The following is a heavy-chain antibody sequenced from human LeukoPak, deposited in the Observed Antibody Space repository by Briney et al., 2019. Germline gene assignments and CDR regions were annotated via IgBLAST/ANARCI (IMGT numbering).Heavy chain of an antibody. Sequence: PSETLSLTCAVYGGSFSAYYWSWIRQPPGKGLEWIGEINHSGSTNYNPSLKSRVTISVDTSKNQFSLKLSSVTAADTAVYYCARQMVRGNKTGYMDVWGKGTTVTISS. D-gene: IGHD3-10*01. V-gene: IGHV4-34*01. CDR1: GGSFSAYY. J-gene: IGHJ6*03. CDR3: ARQMVRGNKTGYMDV. CDR2: INHSGST.